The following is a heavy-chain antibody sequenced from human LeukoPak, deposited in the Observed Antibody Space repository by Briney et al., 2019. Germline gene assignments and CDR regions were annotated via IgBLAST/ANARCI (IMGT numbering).Heavy chain of an antibody. CDR1: GGTFSSYA. CDR2: IIPIFGTA. Sequence: ASVKVSCKASGGTFSSYAISWVRQAPGQGLEWMGGIIPIFGTANYAQKFQGRVAITADGSTSTAYMELSSLRSEDTAVYYCASPRGSSGYYFDYWGQGTLVTVSS. J-gene: IGHJ4*02. V-gene: IGHV1-69*13. CDR3: ASPRGSSGYYFDY. D-gene: IGHD3-22*01.